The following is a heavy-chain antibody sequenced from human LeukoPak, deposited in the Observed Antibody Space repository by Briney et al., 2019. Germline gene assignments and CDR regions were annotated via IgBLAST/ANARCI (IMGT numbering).Heavy chain of an antibody. D-gene: IGHD3-3*01. J-gene: IGHJ4*02. CDR3: ARDLPPTDYDFWSGYYFDY. V-gene: IGHV3-21*01. CDR2: ISSSSSYI. CDR1: GFTFSSYS. Sequence: PGGSLRLSCAASGFTFSSYSMNWVRLAPGKGLEWVSSISSSSSYIYYADSVKGRFTISRDNAKNSLYLQMNSLGAEDTAVYYCARDLPPTDYDFWSGYYFDYWGQGTLVTVSS.